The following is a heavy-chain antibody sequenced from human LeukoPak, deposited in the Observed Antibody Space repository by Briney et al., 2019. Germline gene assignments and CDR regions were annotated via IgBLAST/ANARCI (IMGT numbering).Heavy chain of an antibody. D-gene: IGHD3-22*01. V-gene: IGHV1-69*01. J-gene: IGHJ6*02. CDR3: ARAYYDSSGRQSYYYYYGLDV. Sequence: SVTVSCKASGGTFSNYAVNWVRQAPGQGLEWMGGIIPIFGTAHYAQKFQGRVTITAAESTSTAYMELSSLRSEDTAVYYCARAYYDSSGRQSYYYYYGLDVWGQGTTVTVSS. CDR1: GGTFSNYA. CDR2: IIPIFGTA.